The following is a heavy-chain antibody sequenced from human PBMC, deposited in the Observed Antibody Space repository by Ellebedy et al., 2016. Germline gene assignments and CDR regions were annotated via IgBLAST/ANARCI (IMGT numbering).Heavy chain of an antibody. CDR3: ARGSPRSIWYGAQPGDY. CDR1: GFTFSSYW. CDR2: INSDGSST. J-gene: IGHJ4*02. D-gene: IGHD6-13*01. V-gene: IGHV3-74*01. Sequence: GESLKISXAASGFTFSSYWMHWVRQAPGKGLVWVSRINSDGSSTSYADSVKGRFTISRDNAKNSLYLQMNSLRPEDTALYYCARGSPRSIWYGAQPGDYWGQGTLVTVSS.